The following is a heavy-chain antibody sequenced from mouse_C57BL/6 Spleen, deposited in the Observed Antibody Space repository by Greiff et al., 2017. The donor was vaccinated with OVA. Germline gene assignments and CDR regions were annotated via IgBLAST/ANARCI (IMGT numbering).Heavy chain of an antibody. CDR3: ARDELGRMDY. CDR1: GFTFSDYY. D-gene: IGHD4-1*01. V-gene: IGHV5-16*01. CDR2: INYDGSST. J-gene: IGHJ4*01. Sequence: VQLKESEGGLVQPGSSMKLSCTASGFTFSDYYMAWVRQVPEKGLEWVANINYDGSSTYYLDSLKSRFIISRDNAKNILYLQMSSLKSEDTATYYCARDELGRMDYWGQGTSVTVSS.